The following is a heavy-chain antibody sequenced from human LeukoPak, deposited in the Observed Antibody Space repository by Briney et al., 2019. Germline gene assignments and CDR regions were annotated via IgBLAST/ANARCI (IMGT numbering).Heavy chain of an antibody. V-gene: IGHV3-30*03. CDR2: ISYDGSNK. CDR1: GFTFSSYG. Sequence: GGSLRLSCAASGFTFSSYGMHWVRQAPGKGLEWVAVISYDGSNKYYADSVKGRFTISRDNSKNTLYLQMNSLRAEDTAVYYCARESPPYSSGWYLYFDYWGQGTLVTVSS. CDR3: ARESPPYSSGWYLYFDY. D-gene: IGHD6-19*01. J-gene: IGHJ4*02.